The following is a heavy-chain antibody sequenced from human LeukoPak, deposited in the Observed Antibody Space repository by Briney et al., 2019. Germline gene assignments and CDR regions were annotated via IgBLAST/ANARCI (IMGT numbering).Heavy chain of an antibody. J-gene: IGHJ6*02. CDR2: IKQDGSEK. CDR3: ARDSIAAAGNYYFYGMDV. Sequence: GGSLRLSCAASGFTFSSYWMSWVRQAPGKGLEWVANIKQDGSEKYYVDSVKGRFTISRDNAKNSLYLQMNSLRAEDTAVYYCARDSIAAAGNYYFYGMDVWGQGTTVTVSS. V-gene: IGHV3-7*05. D-gene: IGHD6-13*01. CDR1: GFTFSSYW.